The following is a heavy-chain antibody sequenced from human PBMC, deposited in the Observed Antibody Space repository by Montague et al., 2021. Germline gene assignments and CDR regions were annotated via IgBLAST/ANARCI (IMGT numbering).Heavy chain of an antibody. CDR2: ISYDGSNK. CDR3: AKDHDYYGSAHWRANHYYGMDV. Sequence: FLRLSCAASGFPFRRYGMHWVRQAPGKGLEWMAVISYDGSNKYYADSVKGRFTISRDNSKNTLYLQMNSLRAEDTAVYYCAKDHDYYGSAHWRANHYYGMDVWGQGTTITVSS. D-gene: IGHD3-10*01. J-gene: IGHJ6*02. CDR1: GFPFRRYG. V-gene: IGHV3-30*18.